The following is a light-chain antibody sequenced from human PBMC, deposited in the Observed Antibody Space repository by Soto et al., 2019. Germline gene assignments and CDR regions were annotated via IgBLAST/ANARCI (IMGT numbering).Light chain of an antibody. J-gene: IGKJ4*01. Sequence: EIVLTQSPGTLSLSPGERATLSCRASQSVSDLAWYRQKPGQAHRLLIYGASTRAAGIPDRFSGSGSGTDFTLTITRLEPEDFAVYYCQHYGSTLTFGGGTKVEIK. CDR2: GAS. CDR1: QSVSD. V-gene: IGKV3-20*01. CDR3: QHYGSTLT.